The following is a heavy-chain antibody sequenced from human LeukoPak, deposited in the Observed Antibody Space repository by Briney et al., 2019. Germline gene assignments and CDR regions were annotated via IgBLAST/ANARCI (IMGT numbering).Heavy chain of an antibody. J-gene: IGHJ5*02. D-gene: IGHD1-26*01. CDR3: ARGVVGAITWFDP. Sequence: GASVKVSCKASGYTFTGYYMHWVRQAPGQGLEWMGWINPNSGGTNYAQKFQGRVTMTRDTSISTAYMELSRLRSDDTAVYYCARGVVGAITWFDPWGQGTLVTVSS. CDR2: INPNSGGT. V-gene: IGHV1-2*02. CDR1: GYTFTGYY.